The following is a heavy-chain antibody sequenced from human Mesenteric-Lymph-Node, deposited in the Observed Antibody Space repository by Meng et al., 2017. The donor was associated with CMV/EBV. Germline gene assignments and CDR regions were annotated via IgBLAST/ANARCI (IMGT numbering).Heavy chain of an antibody. Sequence: GESLKISCVASGFTFSSYTMNWVRQAPGRGLEWVSCIRGSSTTIYYANSVNGRFTISRDNAKNSLYLQMNSLRVEDTAVYYCARAYYYGFSGSDAFDMWGQGTMVTVSS. J-gene: IGHJ3*02. D-gene: IGHD3-22*01. CDR1: GFTFSSYT. CDR2: IRGSSTTI. V-gene: IGHV3-48*04. CDR3: ARAYYYGFSGSDAFDM.